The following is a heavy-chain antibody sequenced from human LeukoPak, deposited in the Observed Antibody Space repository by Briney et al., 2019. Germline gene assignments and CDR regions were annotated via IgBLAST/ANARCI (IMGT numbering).Heavy chain of an antibody. J-gene: IGHJ4*02. V-gene: IGHV4-59*02. CDR3: ARGVLAAAGTYFDS. Sequence: SETLSLTCNVSGGFASSHFWTWIRQPPGKGLEWIGYLYHGGSTNYSPSLRSRVTISVDMSKNQFSLKLNSVTAADTAIYYCARGVLAAAGTYFDSWGQGTLVTVSS. CDR2: LYHGGST. D-gene: IGHD6-13*01. CDR1: GGFASSHF.